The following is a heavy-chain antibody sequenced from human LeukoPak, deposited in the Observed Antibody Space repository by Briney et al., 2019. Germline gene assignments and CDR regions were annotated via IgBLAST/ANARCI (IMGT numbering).Heavy chain of an antibody. D-gene: IGHD6-13*01. V-gene: IGHV4-4*02. Sequence: SETLSLTCAVSGGSIRSSDWWSWVRQPPGKGLEWIGEIFHSGSTNYNPSLKSRVTISVDKSKNQFSLKLSSVTAADTAVYYCARTYGSSGLGYFDLWGRGTLVTVSS. CDR1: GGSIRSSDW. CDR2: IFHSGST. CDR3: ARTYGSSGLGYFDL. J-gene: IGHJ2*01.